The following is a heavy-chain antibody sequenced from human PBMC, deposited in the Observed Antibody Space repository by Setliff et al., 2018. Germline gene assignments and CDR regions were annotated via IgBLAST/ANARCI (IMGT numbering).Heavy chain of an antibody. CDR1: GGSFGGYY. V-gene: IGHV4-34*01. J-gene: IGHJ4*02. CDR3: ARGSGSFPFDY. D-gene: IGHD1-26*01. CDR2: INYSRVV. Sequence: SETLSLTCGVSGGSFGGYYWSWIRQSPGGGLEWIGEINYSRVVNYKPSLKSRVSISLDTSKNQFSLRLTSLTAADTAVYYCARGSGSFPFDYWGLGTLVTVSS.